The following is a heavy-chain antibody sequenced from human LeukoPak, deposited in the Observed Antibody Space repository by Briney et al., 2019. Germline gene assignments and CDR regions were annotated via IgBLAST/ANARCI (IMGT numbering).Heavy chain of an antibody. CDR3: ATYLRIIGRWLQYY. CDR2: FDPEDGET. D-gene: IGHD5-24*01. V-gene: IGHV1-24*01. CDR1: GYTLTELS. Sequence: GASVKVSGKVSGYTLTELSMHWVRQAPGKGLEWMGGFDPEDGETIYAQKFQGRVTMTEDTSTDTAYMELSSLRSEDTAVYYCATYLRIIGRWLQYYWGQGTLVTVSS. J-gene: IGHJ4*02.